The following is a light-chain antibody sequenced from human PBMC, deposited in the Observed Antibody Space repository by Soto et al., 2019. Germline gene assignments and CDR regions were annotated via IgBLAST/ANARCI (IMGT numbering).Light chain of an antibody. V-gene: IGLV1-44*01. CDR2: SSD. CDR1: SSNIGRNT. J-gene: IGLJ1*01. Sequence: QSVLTQSPSTSGTPGQRVTISCSGSSSNIGRNTVDWYRQLPGTAPKLLINSSDQRPSGVPDRISGSKSGTSASLAISGLQSEDEAEYYCAAWDASLKAYVFGSGTKLTVL. CDR3: AAWDASLKAYV.